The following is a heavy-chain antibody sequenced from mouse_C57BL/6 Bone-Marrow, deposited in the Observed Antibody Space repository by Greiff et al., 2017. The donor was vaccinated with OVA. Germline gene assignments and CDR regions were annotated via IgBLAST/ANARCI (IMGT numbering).Heavy chain of an antibody. CDR1: GFTFSDYY. CDR2: INYDGSST. V-gene: IGHV5-16*01. CDR3: ARSFDAMDY. J-gene: IGHJ4*01. Sequence: EVMLVESEGGLVQPGSSMKLSCTASGFTFSDYYMAWVRQVPEKGLEWVANINYDGSSTYYLDSLKSRFIISRDNAKNILYLQMSSLKSEDTATYYCARSFDAMDYWGQGTSVTVSS.